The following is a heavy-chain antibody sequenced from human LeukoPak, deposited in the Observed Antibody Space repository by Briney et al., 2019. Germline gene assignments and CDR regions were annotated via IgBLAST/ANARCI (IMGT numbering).Heavy chain of an antibody. J-gene: IGHJ4*02. Sequence: PGGSLRLSCAASGFTFSSDSMNWVRQALRGGLEWRSCITSGSGTVYYADSVKGRFAISRDNANNSLYLQMNSLRAEDTAVYYCASSERYSSSCYGPVDYWGQGTLVTVSS. CDR1: GFTFSSDS. CDR2: ITSGSGTV. V-gene: IGHV3-48*01. D-gene: IGHD6-13*01. CDR3: ASSERYSSSCYGPVDY.